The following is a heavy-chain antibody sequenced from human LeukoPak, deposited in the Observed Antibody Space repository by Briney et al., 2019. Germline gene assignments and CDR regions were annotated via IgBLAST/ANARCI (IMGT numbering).Heavy chain of an antibody. CDR1: GFTFSSYG. J-gene: IGHJ6*03. Sequence: GGSLRLSCAASGFTFSSYGMHWVRQAPGKGLEWVAVIWYDGSNKYYADSVKGRFTISRDNSKNTLYLQMNSLRAEDTAVYYCAKDLKDYYYYMDVWGKGTTVTVS. CDR3: AKDLKDYYYYMDV. V-gene: IGHV3-33*06. CDR2: IWYDGSNK.